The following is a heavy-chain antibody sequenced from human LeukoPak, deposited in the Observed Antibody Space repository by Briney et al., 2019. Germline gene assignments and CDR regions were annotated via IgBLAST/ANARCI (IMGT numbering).Heavy chain of an antibody. CDR3: ARDSYYYDSSGYYAGDFDY. CDR1: GGTFSSYA. V-gene: IGHV1-69*05. CDR2: IIPIFGTA. Sequence: SVKVSCKASGGTFSSYAISWVRQAPGQGLEWMGGIIPIFGTANYAQKFQGRVTMTTDTSTSTAYMELRSLRSDDTAVYYCARDSYYYDSSGYYAGDFDYWGQGTLVTVSS. J-gene: IGHJ4*02. D-gene: IGHD3-22*01.